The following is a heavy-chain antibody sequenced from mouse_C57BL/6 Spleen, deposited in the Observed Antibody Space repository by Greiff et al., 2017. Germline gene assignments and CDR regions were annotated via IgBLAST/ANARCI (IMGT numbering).Heavy chain of an antibody. CDR3: TSTSGSSDLAMDY. CDR1: GYTFTDYE. D-gene: IGHD1-1*01. V-gene: IGHV1-15*01. CDR2: IDPETGGT. Sequence: QVQLQQSGAELVRPGASVTLSCKASGYTFTDYEMHWVKQTPVHGLEWIGAIDPETGGTAYNQKFKGKAILTADKSSSPAYLELLSLTSKDSAVYYSTSTSGSSDLAMDYWGQGTSVTVSS. J-gene: IGHJ4*01.